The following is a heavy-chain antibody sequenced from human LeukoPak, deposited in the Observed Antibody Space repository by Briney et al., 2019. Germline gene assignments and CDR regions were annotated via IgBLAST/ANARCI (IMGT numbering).Heavy chain of an antibody. CDR2: IGTAGDP. CDR3: ARSSGSSPDDAFDI. J-gene: IGHJ3*02. Sequence: PGGSLRLSCAASGFTFSSYDMHWVRQATGKGLEWVSAIGTAGDPYYPGSVKGRFTISRENAKNSLYLQMNSLRAGDTAVYYCARSSGSSPDDAFDIWGQGTTVTVSS. V-gene: IGHV3-13*05. CDR1: GFTFSSYD. D-gene: IGHD3-10*01.